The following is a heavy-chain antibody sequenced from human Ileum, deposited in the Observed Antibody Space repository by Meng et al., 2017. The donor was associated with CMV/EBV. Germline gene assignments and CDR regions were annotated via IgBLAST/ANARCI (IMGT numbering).Heavy chain of an antibody. V-gene: IGHV4-30-4*01. CDR2: IHDSGST. D-gene: IGHD6-6*01. J-gene: IGHJ4*02. Sequence: QGELDDSGPGLVKPYQIRFLTCTVSGDFISSGHYYWSWIRQTPGKGLEWIGHIHDSGSTYYNPSLQSRVTISVDTSKNQFSLKLSSVTAADTAVYYCARVWGIAVRPLDYWGQGTLVTVSS. CDR3: ARVWGIAVRPLDY. CDR1: GDFISSGHYY.